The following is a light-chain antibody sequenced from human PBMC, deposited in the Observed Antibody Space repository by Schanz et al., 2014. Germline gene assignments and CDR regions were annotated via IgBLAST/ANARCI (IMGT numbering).Light chain of an antibody. CDR3: SSYAGSDNVV. Sequence: QSALTQPASVSGSPGQSITLSCTGTSSDVGGYNYVSWYQHHPGKAPKLMIYDVSNRPSGVSNRFSGSKSGNSASLTVSGLQAEDEADYYCSSYAGSDNVVFGGGTKLTVL. CDR1: SSDVGGYNY. CDR2: DVS. V-gene: IGLV2-14*03. J-gene: IGLJ2*01.